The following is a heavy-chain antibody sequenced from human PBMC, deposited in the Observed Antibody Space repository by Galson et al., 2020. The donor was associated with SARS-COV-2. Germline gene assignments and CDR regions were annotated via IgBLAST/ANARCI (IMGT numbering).Heavy chain of an antibody. CDR3: ARSPGTAPILFDI. D-gene: IGHD1-1*01. CDR2: ISSSGTYI. V-gene: IGHV3-21*01. Sequence: GGSLRLSCAASGFTFSSYSMNWVRHAPGKGLEWVSFISSSGTYIYNADSMKGRFTISRDNAKNSLSLQMNSLRAEDTAVYYCARSPGTAPILFDIWCQGTMVTVSS. CDR1: GFTFSSYS. J-gene: IGHJ3*02.